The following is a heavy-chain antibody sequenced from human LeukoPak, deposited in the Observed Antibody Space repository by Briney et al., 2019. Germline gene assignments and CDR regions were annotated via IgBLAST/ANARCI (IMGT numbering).Heavy chain of an antibody. D-gene: IGHD3-10*01. CDR1: GFTFSSYS. V-gene: IGHV3-21*01. Sequence: GGSLRLSCAASGFTFSSYSMNWVRQAPGKGLEWVSSISSSSSYIYYADSVKGRFTISRDNAKNTLYLQMNSLRAEDTAVYYCARVAMWRFGDAFDIWGQGTMVTVSS. CDR2: ISSSSSYI. J-gene: IGHJ3*02. CDR3: ARVAMWRFGDAFDI.